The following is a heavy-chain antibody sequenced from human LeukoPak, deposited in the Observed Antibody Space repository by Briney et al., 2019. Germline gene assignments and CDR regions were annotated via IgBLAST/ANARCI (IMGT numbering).Heavy chain of an antibody. V-gene: IGHV3-15*01. J-gene: IGHJ4*02. Sequence: GGSLRLSCAASGFTFSNAWMSWVRQAPGKGLEWVGRIKSKTDGGTTDYAAPVKGRFTISRDDSKNTLYLQMSSLKTEDTAVYYCTTDLNYDYVWGSYRQGYYFDYWGQGTLVTVSS. CDR2: IKSKTDGGTT. CDR3: TTDLNYDYVWGSYRQGYYFDY. CDR1: GFTFSNAW. D-gene: IGHD3-16*02.